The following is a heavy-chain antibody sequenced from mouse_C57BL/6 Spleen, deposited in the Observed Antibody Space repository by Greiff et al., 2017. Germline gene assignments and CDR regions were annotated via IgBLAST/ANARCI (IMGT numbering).Heavy chain of an antibody. D-gene: IGHD2-3*01. CDR1: GYTFTSYW. CDR3: ARSLSIEGYYFDY. Sequence: VQLQQPGAELVRPGSSVKLSCKASGYTFTSYWMDWVKQRPGQGLEWIGNIYPSDSETHYNQKFKDKATLTVDKSSSTAYMQLSSLTSEDSAVYYCARSLSIEGYYFDYWGQGTTLTVSS. J-gene: IGHJ2*01. CDR2: IYPSDSET. V-gene: IGHV1-61*01.